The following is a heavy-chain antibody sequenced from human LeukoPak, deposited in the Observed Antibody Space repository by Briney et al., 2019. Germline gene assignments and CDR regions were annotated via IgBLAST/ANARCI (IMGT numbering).Heavy chain of an antibody. J-gene: IGHJ4*02. CDR1: GGTFSSYA. CDR2: IIPIFGTA. Sequence: SVKVSCKASGGTFSSYAISWVRQAPGQGLEWRGGIIPIFGTANYAQKFQGRVTITTDESMSTAYMELSSLRSEDTAVYYCAISRLEDIGFVEDYWGQGTLVTVSS. D-gene: IGHD2-15*01. V-gene: IGHV1-69*05. CDR3: AISRLEDIGFVEDY.